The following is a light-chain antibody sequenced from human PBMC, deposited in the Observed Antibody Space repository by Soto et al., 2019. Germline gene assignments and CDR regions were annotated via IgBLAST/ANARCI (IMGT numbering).Light chain of an antibody. Sequence: DIQMTQSPSTLSASVGDRVTITCRASQSISSWLAWYQQKPGTAPKLLIYDASSLESGVPSRFSGSGSGTEFTLTISSLQPDDVATYYCQQYNSYSYTFGHGTKLDIK. J-gene: IGKJ2*01. CDR2: DAS. CDR3: QQYNSYSYT. V-gene: IGKV1-5*01. CDR1: QSISSW.